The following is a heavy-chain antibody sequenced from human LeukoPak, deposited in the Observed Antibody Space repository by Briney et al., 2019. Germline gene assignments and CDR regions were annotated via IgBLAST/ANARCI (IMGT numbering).Heavy chain of an antibody. CDR1: GGSISSYY. Sequence: SETLSLTCSVSGGSISSYYWSWIRQPAGKGLEWIGRIYTSGSTNYNPSLKSRVTMSVDTSKDQISLRLNSVTATDTAVYYCATRRSGSHPYYWGQGTLVTVSS. D-gene: IGHD1-26*01. CDR3: ATRRSGSHPYY. J-gene: IGHJ4*02. CDR2: IYTSGST. V-gene: IGHV4-4*07.